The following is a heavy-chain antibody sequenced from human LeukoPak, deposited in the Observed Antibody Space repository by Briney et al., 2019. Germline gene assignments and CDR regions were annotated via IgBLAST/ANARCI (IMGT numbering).Heavy chain of an antibody. CDR2: INPNSGGT. Sequence: ASVKVSCKASGYTFTGYYMHWVRQTPGQGLEWMGWINPNSGGTNYAQKFQGRVTMTRDTSISTAYMELSRLRSDDTAVYYCAREVRIAAAVNAFDIWGQGTLVTVSS. CDR3: AREVRIAAAVNAFDI. J-gene: IGHJ4*02. CDR1: GYTFTGYY. D-gene: IGHD6-13*01. V-gene: IGHV1-2*02.